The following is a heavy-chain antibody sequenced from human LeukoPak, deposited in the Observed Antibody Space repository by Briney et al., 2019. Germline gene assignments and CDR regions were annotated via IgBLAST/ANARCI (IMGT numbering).Heavy chain of an antibody. V-gene: IGHV1-2*02. D-gene: IGHD6-6*01. Sequence: GASVKVSCKASGYTFPGYYMHWVRQAPGQGLEWMGWINPNSGGTNYAQKFQGRVTMTRDTSISTAYMELSRLPSEDPPVNSLPRGHSSSSGKVFDYWGQGTLVTVSS. J-gene: IGHJ4*02. CDR3: PRGHSSSSGKVFDY. CDR1: GYTFPGYY. CDR2: INPNSGGT.